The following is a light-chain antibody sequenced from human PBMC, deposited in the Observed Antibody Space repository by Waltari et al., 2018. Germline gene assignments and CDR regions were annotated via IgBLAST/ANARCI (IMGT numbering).Light chain of an antibody. CDR3: QHYVRLPAT. CDR1: QSISRP. Sequence: EIILTQSPGTLSLSPGERATLSCRASQSISRPLAWYQQKPGQAPRLLIYDASTRATGIPDRFSGSGSGTDFSLTINRLEPEDSAVYYCQHYVRLPATFGQGTKVEIK. CDR2: DAS. J-gene: IGKJ1*01. V-gene: IGKV3-20*01.